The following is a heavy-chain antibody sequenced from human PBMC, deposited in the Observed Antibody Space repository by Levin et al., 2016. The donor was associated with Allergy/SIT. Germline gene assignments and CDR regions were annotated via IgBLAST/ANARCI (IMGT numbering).Heavy chain of an antibody. Sequence: WVRQAPGQGLEWMGRIHLNVDFDDILYAPDFQGRVTMTRDSSLGTIFMELRWLQSDDTAVYYCASELFDNGHYRALDYWAQGTLVTVSS. CDR2: IHLNVDFDDI. CDR3: ASELFDNGHYRALDY. J-gene: IGHJ4*02. D-gene: IGHD3-22*01. V-gene: IGHV1-2*06.